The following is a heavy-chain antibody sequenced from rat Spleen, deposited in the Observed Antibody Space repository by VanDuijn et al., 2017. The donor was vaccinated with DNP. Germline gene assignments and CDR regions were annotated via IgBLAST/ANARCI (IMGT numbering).Heavy chain of an antibody. CDR1: GFSLTSYG. Sequence: QVQMKETGPGLVQTTQTLSVTCTVSGFSLTSYGVHWVRQAPGKGLEWMGIIWGDGSTNYNSALKSRLSISRDTSKSQVFLTMNSLQTDDTAVYYCADIFDYWGQGVMVTVSS. V-gene: IGHV2-77*01. J-gene: IGHJ2*01. CDR2: IWGDGST. CDR3: ADIFDY.